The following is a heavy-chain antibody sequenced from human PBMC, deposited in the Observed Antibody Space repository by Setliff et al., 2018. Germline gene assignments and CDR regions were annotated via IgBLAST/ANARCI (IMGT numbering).Heavy chain of an antibody. Sequence: SENLSLTCTVSGASVSNYYWSWIRQPPGKRLEWLAYVSDNGSPNYNPSLRSRLSISMELSSLRSEDTAVYYCAVDGSRTYYFDYWGRGTLVTVSS. CDR1: GASVSNYY. CDR3: AVDGSRTYYFDY. CDR2: VSDNGSP. J-gene: IGHJ4*02. V-gene: IGHV4-59*02. D-gene: IGHD3-10*01.